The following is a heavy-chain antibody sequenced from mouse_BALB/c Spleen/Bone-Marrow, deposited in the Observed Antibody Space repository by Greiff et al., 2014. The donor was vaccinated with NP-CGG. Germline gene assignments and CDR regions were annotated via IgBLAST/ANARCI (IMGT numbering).Heavy chain of an antibody. Sequence: LQQSGSELVRPGASVKLSCKASGYTFTSYWMHWVKQRPGQGLEWIGNIYPGSGSTNYNEKFKSKATLTVDTSSSTAYMQLSSLTSEDSAVYYCTRGEVYYAYDGDAFAYWGQGTLVTVS. CDR2: IYPGSGST. J-gene: IGHJ3*01. V-gene: IGHV1S22*01. CDR1: GYTFTSYW. CDR3: TRGEVYYAYDGDAFAY. D-gene: IGHD2-2*01.